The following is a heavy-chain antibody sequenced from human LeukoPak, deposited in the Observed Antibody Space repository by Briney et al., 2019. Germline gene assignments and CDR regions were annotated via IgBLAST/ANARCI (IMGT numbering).Heavy chain of an antibody. CDR1: GFTFSSYW. CDR2: IKQDGSEK. CDR3: ARYSSGWSDRGFDY. J-gene: IGHJ4*02. Sequence: GSLRLSCAASGFTFSSYWMSWVRQAPGKGLEWVANIKQDGSEKYYVDSVKGRFTISRDNAKNSLYLQMNSLRAEDTAVYYCARYSSGWSDRGFDYWGQGTLVTVSS. D-gene: IGHD6-19*01. V-gene: IGHV3-7*05.